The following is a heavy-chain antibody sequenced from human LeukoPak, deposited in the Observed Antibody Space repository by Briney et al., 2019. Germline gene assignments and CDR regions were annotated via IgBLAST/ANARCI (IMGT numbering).Heavy chain of an antibody. CDR2: ISSSSSYI. V-gene: IGHV3-21*01. CDR3: ARFIVVVPAAMDEGNWFDP. J-gene: IGHJ5*02. CDR1: GFTFSSYS. Sequence: GGSLRLSCAASGFTFSSYSMNWVRQAPGKGLEWVSFISSSSSYIYYANSVKGRFTISRDNAKNSLYLQMNSLRAEDTAVYYCARFIVVVPAAMDEGNWFDPWGQGTLVTVSS. D-gene: IGHD2-2*01.